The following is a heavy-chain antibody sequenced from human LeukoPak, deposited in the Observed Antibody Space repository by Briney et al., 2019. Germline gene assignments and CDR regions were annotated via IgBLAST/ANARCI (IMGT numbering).Heavy chain of an antibody. J-gene: IGHJ5*02. CDR1: GFTFSSYW. Sequence: GGSLRLSCVASGFTFSSYWMHWVRQAPGKGLVWVSRINSDGSSTSYADSVKGRFTISRDNAKNTLYLQMNSLRAEDTAVYYCARDPAAENWFDPWGQGTLVTVSS. CDR3: ARDPAAENWFDP. V-gene: IGHV3-74*01. CDR2: INSDGSST. D-gene: IGHD6-13*01.